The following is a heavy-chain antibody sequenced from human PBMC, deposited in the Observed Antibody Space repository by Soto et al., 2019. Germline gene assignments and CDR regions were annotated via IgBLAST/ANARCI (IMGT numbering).Heavy chain of an antibody. CDR2: IKSREDGGAT. J-gene: IGHJ5*02. CDR3: TTYIVEEATVYDH. D-gene: IGHD1-1*01. V-gene: IGHV3-15*01. Sequence: EAQLVESGGGLVKPGGSLRLSCVASGFTFSNEWMSWVRQAPGKGLEWVGRIKSREDGGATNYATTVKGRFSISRDDSKNTLYLQLNNLKTEDTAVYYSTTYIVEEATVYDHWGQGTLVTVSS. CDR1: GFTFSNEW.